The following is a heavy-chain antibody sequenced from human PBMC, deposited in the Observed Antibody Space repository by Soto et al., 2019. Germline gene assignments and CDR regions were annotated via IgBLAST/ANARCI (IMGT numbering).Heavy chain of an antibody. V-gene: IGHV3-33*01. D-gene: IGHD1-26*01. CDR1: GFTISSYG. J-gene: IGHJ4*02. Sequence: QVQLVESGGGVVQPGRSLRLSCAASGFTISSYGMHWVRQAPGKGLEWVALIWYDGSNKYYADSVKGRFTISRDNSKNTLYLQMNSLRAEDTAVYYCASGPYSGSYQIDHWGQGTLVTVSS. CDR2: IWYDGSNK. CDR3: ASGPYSGSYQIDH.